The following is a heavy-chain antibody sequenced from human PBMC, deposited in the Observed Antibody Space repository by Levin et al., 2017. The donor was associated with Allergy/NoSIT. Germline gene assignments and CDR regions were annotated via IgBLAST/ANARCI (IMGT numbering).Heavy chain of an antibody. Sequence: PSETLSLTCTVSGGSISSYYWSWIRQPPGKGLEWIGYIYYIGSTNYNPSLKSRVTMSLDTSKNQFSLKLTSVTAADTAVYYCARDRVIVGTTNYYYGMDVWGQGTTVTVSS. J-gene: IGHJ6*02. D-gene: IGHD1-26*01. CDR1: GGSISSYY. V-gene: IGHV4-59*01. CDR3: ARDRVIVGTTNYYYGMDV. CDR2: IYYIGST.